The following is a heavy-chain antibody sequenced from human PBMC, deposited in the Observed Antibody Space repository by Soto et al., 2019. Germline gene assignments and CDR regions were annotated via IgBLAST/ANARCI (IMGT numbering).Heavy chain of an antibody. CDR1: GFTFSSYW. V-gene: IGHV3-74*01. Sequence: GGSLRLSCAASGFTFSSYWMHWVRQAPGKGLVWVSRINSDGSSTSYADSVKGRFTISRDSAKNTLYLQMNSLRAEDTAVYYCARDDGSGWYDYWGQGTLVTVSS. D-gene: IGHD6-19*01. CDR3: ARDDGSGWYDY. J-gene: IGHJ4*02. CDR2: INSDGSST.